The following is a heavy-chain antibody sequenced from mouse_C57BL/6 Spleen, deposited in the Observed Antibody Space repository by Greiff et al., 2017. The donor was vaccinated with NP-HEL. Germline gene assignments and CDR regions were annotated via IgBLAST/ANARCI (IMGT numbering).Heavy chain of an antibody. CDR2: IYPGSGST. J-gene: IGHJ1*03. Sequence: QLQQPGAELVKPGASVKMSCKASGYTFTSYWITWVKQRPGQGLEWIGDIYPGSGSTNYNEKFKSKATLTVDTSSSTAYMQLSSLTSEDSAVYYCARPLYYVSSPSYWYFDVWGTGTTVTVSS. V-gene: IGHV1-55*01. CDR1: GYTFTSYW. D-gene: IGHD1-1*01. CDR3: ARPLYYVSSPSYWYFDV.